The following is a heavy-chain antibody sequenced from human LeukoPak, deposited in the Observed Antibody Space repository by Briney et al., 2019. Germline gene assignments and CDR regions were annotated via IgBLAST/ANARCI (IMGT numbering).Heavy chain of an antibody. J-gene: IGHJ5*02. CDR2: IYHSGST. Sequence: SETLSLTCAVSGYSISSGYYWGWIRQPPGKGLEWIGSIYHSGSTYYNPSLKSRVTISVDTSKNQFSLKLSSVTAADTAVYYCARSTGWSYEFDPWGQGILVTVSS. V-gene: IGHV4-38-2*01. CDR3: ARSTGWSYEFDP. CDR1: GYSISSGYY. D-gene: IGHD6-19*01.